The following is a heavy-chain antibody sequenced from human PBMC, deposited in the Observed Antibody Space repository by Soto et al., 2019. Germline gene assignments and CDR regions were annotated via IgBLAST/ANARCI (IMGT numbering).Heavy chain of an antibody. V-gene: IGHV4-38-2*01. D-gene: IGHD3-10*01. CDR3: ARWKRITMVRGVIIKDSYYYGMDV. J-gene: IGHJ6*02. Sequence: PSETLSLTCAVSGSSISNDYYWGFIRQPLGKGLEWIGSVSYSGSTNYNPSLKSRVTISVDTSKNQFSLKLSSVTAADTAVYYCARWKRITMVRGVIIKDSYYYGMDVWGQGTTVTVSS. CDR1: GSSISNDYY. CDR2: VSYSGST.